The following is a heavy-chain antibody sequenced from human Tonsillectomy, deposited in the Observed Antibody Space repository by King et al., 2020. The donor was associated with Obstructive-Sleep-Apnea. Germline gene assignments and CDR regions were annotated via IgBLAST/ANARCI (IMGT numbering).Heavy chain of an antibody. CDR1: GYTFTNYW. D-gene: IGHD6-19*01. Sequence: VQLVESGAEVKKPGESLKISCVGSGYTFTNYWIGWVRPMPGKGLEYMGIIFPCDSDTRYSPSFQGQVTISADKSISTAYLQWSRLKASDTAMYYCTRVFSGDRSGWADIWGQGTMVTVSS. CDR2: IFPCDSDT. J-gene: IGHJ3*02. V-gene: IGHV5-51*01. CDR3: TRVFSGDRSGWADI.